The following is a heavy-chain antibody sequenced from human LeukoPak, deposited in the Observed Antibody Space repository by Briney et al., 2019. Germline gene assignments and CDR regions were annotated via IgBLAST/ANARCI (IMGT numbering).Heavy chain of an antibody. CDR2: IDPTDSYT. CDR1: GYTFTTYW. Sequence: GESLKISCKGSGYTFTTYWISWVRQMPGKGLEWMGRIDPTDSYTYYSPSFQGHVTISADKSISTAYLRWSSLKASDTAMYYCARRYCSGGTCYPYYFDHWGQGTLVTVSS. D-gene: IGHD2-15*01. V-gene: IGHV5-10-1*01. J-gene: IGHJ4*02. CDR3: ARRYCSGGTCYPYYFDH.